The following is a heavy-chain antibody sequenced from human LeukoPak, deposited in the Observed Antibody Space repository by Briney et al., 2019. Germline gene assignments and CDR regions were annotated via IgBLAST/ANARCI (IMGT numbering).Heavy chain of an antibody. Sequence: SETLSLTCAVYGGSFSGYYWSWIRQPPGKGLEWIGEINHSGSTNYNPSLKSRVTISVDTSKNQFSLRLSSVTAADTAVYYCATTRRIAAAVLQLHDAFDIWGQGTMVTVSS. CDR3: ATTRRIAAAVLQLHDAFDI. CDR2: INHSGST. J-gene: IGHJ3*02. CDR1: GGSFSGYY. D-gene: IGHD6-13*01. V-gene: IGHV4-34*01.